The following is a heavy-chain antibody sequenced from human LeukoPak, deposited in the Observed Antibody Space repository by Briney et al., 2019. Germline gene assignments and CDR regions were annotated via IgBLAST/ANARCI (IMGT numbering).Heavy chain of an antibody. D-gene: IGHD5-18*01. CDR2: IYYSGST. V-gene: IGHV4-59*08. CDR1: GGSISSYY. CDR3: ARHRGYGMAGYFDY. Sequence: SETLSLTCTVSGGSISSYYWSWIRQPPGKGLEWIGYIYYSGSTNYNPSLKSRVTISVDTSKNQFSLKLSSVTAADTAVYYCARHRGYGMAGYFDYWGQGTLVTVSS. J-gene: IGHJ4*02.